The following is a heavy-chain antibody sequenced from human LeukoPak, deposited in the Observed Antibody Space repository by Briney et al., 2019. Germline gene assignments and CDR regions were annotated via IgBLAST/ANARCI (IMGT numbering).Heavy chain of an antibody. J-gene: IGHJ4*02. CDR1: GFTFSNFA. D-gene: IGHD3-10*01. V-gene: IGHV3-23*01. CDR3: SKFPHPGSWGYFDY. CDR2: LTSSSGHS. Sequence: PGGSLRLSCAASGFTFSNFAMTWVRQAPEKGLEWVSSLTSSSGHSYTADSVKGRFTISRDNSQNTLYLQMNNLRVEDTAVYYCSKFPHPGSWGYFDYWGQGTLVTVSS.